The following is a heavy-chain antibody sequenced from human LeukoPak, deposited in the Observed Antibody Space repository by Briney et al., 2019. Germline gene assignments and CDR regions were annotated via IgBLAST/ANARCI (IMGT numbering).Heavy chain of an antibody. V-gene: IGHV3-7*01. Sequence: PGGSLRLPCAVSGLTFSSSWMDWVRQAPGKGLEWVASINPDGNKKYSADSVKGRFTISRDNAKNSLYLQMDSLRVEDTAVYYCARGRECSGTGCYLPGIYWGQGILVTVSS. CDR2: INPDGNKK. CDR1: GLTFSSSW. J-gene: IGHJ4*02. D-gene: IGHD2-2*01. CDR3: ARGRECSGTGCYLPGIY.